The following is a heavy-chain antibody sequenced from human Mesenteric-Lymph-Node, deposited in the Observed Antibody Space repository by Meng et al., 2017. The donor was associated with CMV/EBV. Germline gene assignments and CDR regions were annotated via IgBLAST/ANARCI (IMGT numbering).Heavy chain of an antibody. V-gene: IGHV3-30*02. D-gene: IGHD6-13*01. J-gene: IGHJ4*02. Sequence: GGSLRLSCTVSGASISTASYYWGWIRQPPGKGLEWVAFIRNDGSERYFADSVKGRFTISRDNSKTTLYLQMNSLSTEDTAVYYCAKDPPYRNSWYGPRQLDFWGQGTLVTVSS. CDR2: IRNDGSER. CDR1: GASISTASYY. CDR3: AKDPPYRNSWYGPRQLDF.